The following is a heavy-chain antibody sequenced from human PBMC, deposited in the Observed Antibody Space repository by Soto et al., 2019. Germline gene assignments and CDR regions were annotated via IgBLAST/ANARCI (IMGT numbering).Heavy chain of an antibody. V-gene: IGHV4-31*03. Sequence: QVQLQESGPGLVKPSQTLSLTCTVSGDSMTTVGYYWTWIRQHPGQGLEGIGFISYSGSTYYSSSLKGRVAISADTSKNQFSLKLNSVTAADTAVYYCTRGDYWGQGTLVTVSS. CDR2: ISYSGST. CDR1: GDSMTTVGYY. J-gene: IGHJ4*02. CDR3: TRGDY.